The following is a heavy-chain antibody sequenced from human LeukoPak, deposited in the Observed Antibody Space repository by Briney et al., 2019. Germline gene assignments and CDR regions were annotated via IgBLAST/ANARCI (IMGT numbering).Heavy chain of an antibody. Sequence: ASVKVSCKASGYTFTSYGISWVRQAPGQGLEWVGWISAYNGNTNYAQKLQGRVTMTTDTSTSTAYMELRSLRSDDTAVYYCARDSGFMVRGVIIRPSMGMDVWGKGTTVTVSS. CDR2: ISAYNGNT. V-gene: IGHV1-18*04. D-gene: IGHD3-10*01. J-gene: IGHJ6*04. CDR1: GYTFTSYG. CDR3: ARDSGFMVRGVIIRPSMGMDV.